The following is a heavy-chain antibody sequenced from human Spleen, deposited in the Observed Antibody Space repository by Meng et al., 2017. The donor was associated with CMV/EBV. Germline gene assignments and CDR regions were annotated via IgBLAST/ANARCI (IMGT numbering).Heavy chain of an antibody. CDR2: IGSGTSHI. CDR1: GFTFSSYW. Sequence: GGSLRLSCAASGFTFSSYWMSWVRQAPGKGLEWVSCIGSGTSHIYYADSVKGRFTISRDNAKNSLYLQMNSLRADDTAVYYCARDFDSGSYDYWGQGTLVTVSS. CDR3: ARDFDSGSYDY. D-gene: IGHD3-10*01. J-gene: IGHJ4*02. V-gene: IGHV3-21*01.